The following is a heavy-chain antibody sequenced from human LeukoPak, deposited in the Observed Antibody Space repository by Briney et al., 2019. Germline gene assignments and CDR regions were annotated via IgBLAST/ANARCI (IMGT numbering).Heavy chain of an antibody. J-gene: IGHJ2*01. Sequence: PGGSLRLSCAASGFPFSSKGMSWVRQTPGTGLEWVSGISSSGGETFYADSVKGRFTVSRDNSRNTLYLQMHSLRAEDTAIYYCAKIGVIANWYFDIWGRGTLVTVSS. V-gene: IGHV3-23*01. CDR1: GFPFSSKG. D-gene: IGHD2-21*01. CDR3: AKIGVIANWYFDI. CDR2: ISSSGGET.